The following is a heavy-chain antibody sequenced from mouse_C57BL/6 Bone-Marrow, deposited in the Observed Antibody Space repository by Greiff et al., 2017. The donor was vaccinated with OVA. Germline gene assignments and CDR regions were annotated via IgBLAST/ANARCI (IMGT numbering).Heavy chain of an antibody. CDR1: GFNIKDDY. CDR3: TTRRGFAY. Sequence: EVQLQQSGAELVRPGASVKLSCTASGFNIKDDYMHWVKQRPEQGLEWIGWIDPENGDTEYASKFQGKATITAETSSNTSYLQLSSLTSEDTAVYYCTTRRGFAYWGQGTLVTVSA. CDR2: IDPENGDT. V-gene: IGHV14-4*01. J-gene: IGHJ3*01.